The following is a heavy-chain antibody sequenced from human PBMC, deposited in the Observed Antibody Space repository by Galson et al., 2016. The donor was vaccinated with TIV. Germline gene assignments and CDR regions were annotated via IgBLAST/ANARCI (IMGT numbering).Heavy chain of an antibody. CDR1: GFMFNKYG. J-gene: IGHJ6*02. V-gene: IGHV3-30*01. CDR2: TSYDGRKK. Sequence: SLRLSCAASGFMFNKYGMNWVRQAPGKGLEWVAVTSYDGRKKYEADSVKGRFTISRDNSKDTVYLQMNSLRPEDTGVYYCARDRSYLEYSFYGMDVWGQG. D-gene: IGHD1-26*01. CDR3: ARDRSYLEYSFYGMDV.